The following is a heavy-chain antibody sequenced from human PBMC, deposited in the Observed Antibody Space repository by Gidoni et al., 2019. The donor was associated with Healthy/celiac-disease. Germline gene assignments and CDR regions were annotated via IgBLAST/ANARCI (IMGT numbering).Heavy chain of an antibody. CDR3: ARMVRGVITRPTYYYYGMDV. D-gene: IGHD3-10*01. CDR2: ISSSSSTI. J-gene: IGHJ6*02. CDR1: GFTFSSYS. Sequence: EVQLVESGGGLVQPGGSLRLSCAASGFTFSSYSMNWVRQAPGKGLEWVSYISSSSSTIYYADSVKGRFTISRDNAKNSLYLQMNSLRAEDTAVYYCARMVRGVITRPTYYYYGMDVWGQGTTVTVSS. V-gene: IGHV3-48*01.